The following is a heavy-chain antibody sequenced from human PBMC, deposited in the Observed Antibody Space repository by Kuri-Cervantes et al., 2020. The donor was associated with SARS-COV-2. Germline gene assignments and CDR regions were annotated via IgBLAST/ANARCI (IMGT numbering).Heavy chain of an antibody. CDR1: GFTFDDYA. J-gene: IGHJ4*02. Sequence: SLKISCAASGFTFDDYAMHWVRQAPGKGLEWVSGISWNSGSIGYADSVKGRFTISRDNAKNSLYLQMNSLRAEDTALYYCAKDVSSGWYDVGIDYWGQGTLVTVSS. D-gene: IGHD6-19*01. CDR2: ISWNSGSI. CDR3: AKDVSSGWYDVGIDY. V-gene: IGHV3-9*01.